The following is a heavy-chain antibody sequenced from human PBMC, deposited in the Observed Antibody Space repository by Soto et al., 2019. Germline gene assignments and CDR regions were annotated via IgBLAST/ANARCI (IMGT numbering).Heavy chain of an antibody. J-gene: IGHJ4*02. CDR1: GFTVSSNY. V-gene: IGHV3-66*01. Sequence: GGSLRLSCAASGFTVSSNYMSWVRQAPGKGLEWVSVIYSGGSTYYADSVKGRFTISRDNSKNTLYLQMNSLRADDTALYYCARWTYYDSSGYYYVFDYWGQGTLVTVSS. CDR3: ARWTYYDSSGYYYVFDY. D-gene: IGHD3-22*01. CDR2: IYSGGST.